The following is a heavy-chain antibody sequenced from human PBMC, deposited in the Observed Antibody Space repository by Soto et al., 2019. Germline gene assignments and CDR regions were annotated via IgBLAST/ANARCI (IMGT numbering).Heavy chain of an antibody. CDR1: GFTFSSYE. Sequence: GGSLRLSCAASGFTFSSYEMNWVRQAPGKGLEWVSYISSSGSTIYYADSVKGRFTISRDNAKNSLYLQMNSLRAEDTAVYYCARVGVLRFLEWLTRHYYYYGMDVWGQGTTVTVSS. J-gene: IGHJ6*02. V-gene: IGHV3-48*03. D-gene: IGHD3-3*01. CDR2: ISSSGSTI. CDR3: ARVGVLRFLEWLTRHYYYYGMDV.